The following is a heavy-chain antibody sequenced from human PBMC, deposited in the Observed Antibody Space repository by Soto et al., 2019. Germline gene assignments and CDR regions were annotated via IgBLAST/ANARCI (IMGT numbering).Heavy chain of an antibody. CDR2: ISPYYGRT. J-gene: IGHJ4*02. CDR1: GYTFSIYG. V-gene: IGHV1-18*01. CDR3: AKEEGYDFWSGTSDY. D-gene: IGHD3-3*01. Sequence: QVQLVQSGAALKKPGASVKVSCKASGYTFSIYGITWVRQAPGQGLEWMGWISPYYGRTNYAQKFQDRLTLTTDTYTSTAYMELRSLRSDDTAVYYCAKEEGYDFWSGTSDYWGQGTLVTVSS.